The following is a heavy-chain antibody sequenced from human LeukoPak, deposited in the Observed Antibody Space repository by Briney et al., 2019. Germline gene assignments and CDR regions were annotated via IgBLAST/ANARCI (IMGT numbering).Heavy chain of an antibody. CDR2: IRYDGSNK. J-gene: IGHJ4*02. CDR1: GFTFSSYG. CDR3: AKVPLQSRYFDWLLSFPDY. D-gene: IGHD3-9*01. Sequence: GGSLRLSCAASGFTFSSYGMHWVRQAPGKGLEWVAFIRYDGSNKYYADSVKGRFTISRDNSKNTLYLQMNSLRAEDTAVYYCAKVPLQSRYFDWLLSFPDYWGQGTLVTVSS. V-gene: IGHV3-30*02.